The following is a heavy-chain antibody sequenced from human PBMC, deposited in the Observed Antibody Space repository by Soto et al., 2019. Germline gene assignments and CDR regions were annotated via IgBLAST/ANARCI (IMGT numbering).Heavy chain of an antibody. D-gene: IGHD3-3*01. CDR1: GGSFNSYA. V-gene: IGHV1-69*01. CDR3: ARPLRYYDSRMGYPPFDY. CDR2: IIPLFGTT. J-gene: IGHJ4*02. Sequence: QVQLVQSGAEVKKPGSSVKVSCRASGGSFNSYAINWVRHAPGQGLEWMGGIIPLFGTTYYAQKFQGRVTITADESTTTAYMDLNSLEFEDTALHYCARPLRYYDSRMGYPPFDYWGQGTLVTVSS.